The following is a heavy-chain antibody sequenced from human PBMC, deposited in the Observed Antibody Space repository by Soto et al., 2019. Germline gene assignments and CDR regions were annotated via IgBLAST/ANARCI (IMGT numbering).Heavy chain of an antibody. CDR1: GGSISSYY. V-gene: IGHV4-59*01. J-gene: IGHJ4*02. CDR3: ARIPRTYDILTGYYETIFDY. D-gene: IGHD3-9*01. CDR2: IYYSGST. Sequence: PSETLSLTCTVSGGSISSYYWSWIRQPPGKGLEWIGYIYYSGSTNYNPSLKSRVTISVDTSKNQFSLKLSSVTAAGTAVYYCARIPRTYDILTGYYETIFDYWGQGTLVTVSS.